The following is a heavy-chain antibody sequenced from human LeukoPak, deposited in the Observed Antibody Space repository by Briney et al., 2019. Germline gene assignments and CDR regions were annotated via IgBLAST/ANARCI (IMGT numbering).Heavy chain of an antibody. CDR1: GFRFSSYW. CDR3: AKNRWYSFDY. J-gene: IGHJ4*02. D-gene: IGHD4-23*01. V-gene: IGHV3-7*01. Sequence: GGSLRLSCAASGFRFSSYWMSWVRQAPGKGLEWVANIKEDGSERYYVDSVKGRFTISRDNARNSLSLQMNSRRAEDTAVYYCAKNRWYSFDYWGQGILVTVSS. CDR2: IKEDGSER.